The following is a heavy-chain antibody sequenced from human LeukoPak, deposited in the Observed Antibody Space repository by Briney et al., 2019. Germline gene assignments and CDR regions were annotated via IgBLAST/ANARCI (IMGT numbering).Heavy chain of an antibody. D-gene: IGHD6-13*01. J-gene: IGHJ3*01. V-gene: IGHV4-59*01. CDR1: GGSISSYY. Sequence: SETLSLTCTVSGGSISSYYWSWIRQPPGKGLEWIGYIYYSGSTNYNPSLKSRVTISVDTSKNQFSLKLSSVTAADTAVYYCARDKGYSSSLLPEAFGLWGQGTMATVSS. CDR3: ARDKGYSSSLLPEAFGL. CDR2: IYYSGST.